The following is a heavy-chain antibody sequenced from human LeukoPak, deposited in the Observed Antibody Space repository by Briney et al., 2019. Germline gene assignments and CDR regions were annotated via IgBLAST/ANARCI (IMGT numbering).Heavy chain of an antibody. CDR2: IKTKVVNYAT. V-gene: IGHV3-73*01. J-gene: IGHJ5*02. CDR1: GFSFSASA. CDR3: TRLAYGDFRFDP. D-gene: IGHD4-17*01. Sequence: GGSLRLSCAASGFSFSASAMHWVRQAPGKGLEWVGRIKTKVVNYATAYAASAKGRSIISRDESKNTAYLQMNSLKTEDTAMYFCTRLAYGDFRFDPWGQGTLVTVSS.